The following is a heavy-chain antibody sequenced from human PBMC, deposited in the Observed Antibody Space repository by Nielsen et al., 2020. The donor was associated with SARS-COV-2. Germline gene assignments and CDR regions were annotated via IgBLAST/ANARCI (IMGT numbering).Heavy chain of an antibody. J-gene: IGHJ6*02. D-gene: IGHD3-10*01. Sequence: WVRQAPGQGLEWMGGIIPIFGTANYAQKFQGRVTITADESTSTAYMELSSLRSEDTAVYYCARASMYGSGSYYNVYYYGMDVWGQGTTVTVSS. CDR3: ARASMYGSGSYYNVYYYGMDV. V-gene: IGHV1-69*01. CDR2: IIPIFGTA.